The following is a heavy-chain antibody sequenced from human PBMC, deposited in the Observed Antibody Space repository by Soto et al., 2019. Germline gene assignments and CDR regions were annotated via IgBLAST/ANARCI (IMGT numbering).Heavy chain of an antibody. D-gene: IGHD1-26*01. V-gene: IGHV3-23*01. J-gene: IGHJ4*02. CDR1: GFTFSSYA. Sequence: PGGSLRLSCAASGFTFSSYAMSWVRQAPGKGLEWVSVISGSGDSTYYADSVKGRFTISRDNSKNTLYLQMNSLRAEDTAVYYCTTGLSSGSYYFGGNDYCGKGTLVPVSS. CDR3: TTGLSSGSYYFGGNDY. CDR2: ISGSGDST.